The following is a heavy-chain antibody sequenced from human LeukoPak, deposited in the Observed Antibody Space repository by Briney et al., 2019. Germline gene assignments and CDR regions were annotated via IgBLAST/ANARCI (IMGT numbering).Heavy chain of an antibody. Sequence: GGSLRLSCAASGFTFSSYDMHWVRQAPGKGLEWVSAIGTAGDTYYPGSVKGRFTISRENAKNSLYLQMNSLRAGDTAVYYCARDIGGHYGMDVWGQGTTVTVSS. J-gene: IGHJ6*02. D-gene: IGHD3-10*01. V-gene: IGHV3-13*01. CDR2: IGTAGDT. CDR1: GFTFSSYD. CDR3: ARDIGGHYGMDV.